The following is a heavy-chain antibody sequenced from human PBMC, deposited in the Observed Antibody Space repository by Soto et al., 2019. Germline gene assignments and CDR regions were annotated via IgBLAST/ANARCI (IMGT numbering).Heavy chain of an antibody. CDR2: IKQDGSEK. V-gene: IGHV3-7*05. CDR3: ARVQTAGPYYYGMDV. Sequence: GGSLRLSCAASGFTFSSYWMSWVRQAPGKGLEWVANIKQDGSEKYYVDSVKGRFTISRDNAKNSLYLQMNSLRAEDTAVYYCARVQTAGPYYYGMDVWGQGTTVTLSS. CDR1: GFTFSSYW. J-gene: IGHJ6*02. D-gene: IGHD6-13*01.